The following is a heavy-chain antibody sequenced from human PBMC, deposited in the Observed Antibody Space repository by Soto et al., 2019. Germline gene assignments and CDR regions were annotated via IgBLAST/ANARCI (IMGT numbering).Heavy chain of an antibody. Sequence: SETMPFTCTLFRSCISSYYVGWFRQPPGKGLEWIGYIYYSGSTTYHPSLKSRVTISVDTSKNQFSLNLTSVTAADTAVYYCARLGGYYQAFEQWGQGSLVTVS. V-gene: IGHV4-59*08. J-gene: IGHJ4*02. D-gene: IGHD3-22*01. CDR3: ARLGGYYQAFEQ. CDR1: RSCISSYY. CDR2: IYYSGST.